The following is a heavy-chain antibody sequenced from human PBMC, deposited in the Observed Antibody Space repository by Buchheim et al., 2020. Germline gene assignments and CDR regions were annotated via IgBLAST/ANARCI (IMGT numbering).Heavy chain of an antibody. CDR1: GGSFSGYY. J-gene: IGHJ4*02. CDR3: ARGRNYYDSSGYYLGLFDY. Sequence: QVQLQQWGAGLLKPSETLSLTCAVYGGSFSGYYWSWIRQPPGKGLEWIGEINHSGSTNYNPSLKSRVTISVDTSKNHFSLKLSSVTAADTAVYYCARGRNYYDSSGYYLGLFDYWGQGTL. CDR2: INHSGST. D-gene: IGHD3-22*01. V-gene: IGHV4-34*01.